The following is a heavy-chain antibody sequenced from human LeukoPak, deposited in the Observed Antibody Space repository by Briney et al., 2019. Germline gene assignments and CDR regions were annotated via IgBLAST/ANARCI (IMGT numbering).Heavy chain of an antibody. CDR1: RYTFTDYY. D-gene: IGHD2-2*01. J-gene: IGHJ5*02. CDR2: INPNSGGT. CDR3: ARGGWSLGYCSSSSCLDWFDP. Sequence: ASVNVSCKSSRYTFTDYYMHWVRQAPGQGLEWMGWINPNSGGTNYAQKFQGRVTMTRDTSISTAYMELSRLRADDTAVYYCARGGWSLGYCSSSSCLDWFDPWGQGTLVTVSS. V-gene: IGHV1-2*02.